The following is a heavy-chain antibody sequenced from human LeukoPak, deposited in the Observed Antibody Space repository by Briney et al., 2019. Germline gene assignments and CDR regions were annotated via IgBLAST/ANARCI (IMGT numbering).Heavy chain of an antibody. V-gene: IGHV4-59*01. CDR1: GDSLSKYF. CDR3: ARFQYKAAFDI. D-gene: IGHD1-1*01. Sequence: KASETLSLTCSVSGDSLSKYFWSWIRQSPGKGLEWIGYIHYSGSTNYNPSLKNRVTMSVDTSKNQFSLKLKSVTAAATAVYYCARFQYKAAFDIWGQGTMVTVSS. J-gene: IGHJ3*02. CDR2: IHYSGST.